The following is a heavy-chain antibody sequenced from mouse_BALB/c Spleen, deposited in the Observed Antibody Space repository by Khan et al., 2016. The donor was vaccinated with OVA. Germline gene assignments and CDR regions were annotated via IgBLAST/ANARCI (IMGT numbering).Heavy chain of an antibody. V-gene: IGHV5-12-2*01. Sequence: EVELVESGGGLVQPGGSLKLSCAASGFTFSSNTMSWVRQTPEKRLEWVAYITNGGGSTYYPDTVKGRFTISRDNAKNTLYLQMSSLKSEDTAMYYCARVHNYNATALAYWGQGTSVTVSA. J-gene: IGHJ4*01. CDR3: ARVHNYNATALAY. CDR1: GFTFSSNT. D-gene: IGHD1-2*01. CDR2: ITNGGGST.